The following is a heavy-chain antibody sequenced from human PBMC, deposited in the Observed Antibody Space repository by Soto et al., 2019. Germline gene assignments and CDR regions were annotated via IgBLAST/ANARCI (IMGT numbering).Heavy chain of an antibody. CDR1: GGSFSGYY. CDR2: INHSGST. CDR3: ASQTYYYGMDV. J-gene: IGHJ6*02. V-gene: IGHV4-34*01. Sequence: QVQLQQWGAGLLKPSETLSLTCAVYGGSFSGYYWSWIRQPPGKGLEWIGEINHSGSTNYNPSLKSRVTISVDTSKNQFSLKLSSVTAADTAVYYCASQTYYYGMDVWGQGTTVTVSS.